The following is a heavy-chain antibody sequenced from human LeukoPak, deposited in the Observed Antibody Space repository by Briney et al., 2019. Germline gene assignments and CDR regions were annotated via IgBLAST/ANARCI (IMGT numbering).Heavy chain of an antibody. V-gene: IGHV3-53*01. Sequence: GGSLRLSCAASGFTVSANYMSWVRQAPGKGLEWVSIIYSDGSTYYADSVKGRFTFSRDTYRNMLHLQMNSLGVEDTAVYYCAKGGKWDVTPFDYWGQGTLVTVSS. CDR3: AKGGKWDVTPFDY. CDR1: GFTVSANY. D-gene: IGHD1-26*01. J-gene: IGHJ4*02. CDR2: IYSDGST.